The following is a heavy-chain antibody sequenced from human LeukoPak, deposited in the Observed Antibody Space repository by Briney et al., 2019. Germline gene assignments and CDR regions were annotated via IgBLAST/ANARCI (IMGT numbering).Heavy chain of an antibody. CDR1: GYTFTSYY. Sequence: ASVKVSCKASGYTFTSYYMHWVRQAPGQGLEWMGIINPSSGGATYAQKFQDRVTMTRDTSTSTVYLELSSLRAEDTAVYYCAKCRVWQTTDLDYWGQGTLVTVSS. CDR3: AKCRVWQTTDLDY. D-gene: IGHD3-16*01. V-gene: IGHV1-46*01. CDR2: INPSSGGA. J-gene: IGHJ4*02.